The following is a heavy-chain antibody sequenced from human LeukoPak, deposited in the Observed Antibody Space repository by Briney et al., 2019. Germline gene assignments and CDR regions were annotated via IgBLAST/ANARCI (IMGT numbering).Heavy chain of an antibody. CDR3: ARKSRGWPHWYFDL. Sequence: SETLSLTCAVYGGSFSGYYWSWIRQPPGKGLEWIGEINHSGSTNYNPSLKSRVTISADTSKNQFSLKLSSVTAADTAVYYCARKSRGWPHWYFDLWGRGTLVTVSS. CDR2: INHSGST. D-gene: IGHD6-19*01. CDR1: GGSFSGYY. J-gene: IGHJ2*01. V-gene: IGHV4-34*01.